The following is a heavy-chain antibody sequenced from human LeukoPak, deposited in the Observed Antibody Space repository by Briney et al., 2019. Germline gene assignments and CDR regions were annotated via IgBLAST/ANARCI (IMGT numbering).Heavy chain of an antibody. Sequence: PSETLSLTCAVYGGSFSGYYWSWIRQPPGKGLEWIGEINHSGSTNYNPSLKSRVTISVDTSKNQFSLKLSSVTAADTAVYYCARGSRIAAAGRGGYNCFAPGGQEPLVTVSS. CDR2: INHSGST. V-gene: IGHV4-34*01. CDR1: GGSFSGYY. D-gene: IGHD6-13*01. J-gene: IGHJ5*02. CDR3: ARGSRIAAAGRGGYNCFAP.